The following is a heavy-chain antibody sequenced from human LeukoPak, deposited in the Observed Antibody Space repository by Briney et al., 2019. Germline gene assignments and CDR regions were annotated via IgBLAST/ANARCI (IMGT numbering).Heavy chain of an antibody. CDR1: GFTFSSHG. Sequence: GGSLRLSCVVSGFTFSSHGMHWVRQAPGKGLEWVAFIRYDGINKYYADSVKGRFTISRDSFKNTLYLQMNSLRPEDTAVYYCAKEGDYYGSGSYRDGFDIWGQGTRATVSS. D-gene: IGHD3-10*01. CDR2: IRYDGINK. J-gene: IGHJ3*02. CDR3: AKEGDYYGSGSYRDGFDI. V-gene: IGHV3-30*02.